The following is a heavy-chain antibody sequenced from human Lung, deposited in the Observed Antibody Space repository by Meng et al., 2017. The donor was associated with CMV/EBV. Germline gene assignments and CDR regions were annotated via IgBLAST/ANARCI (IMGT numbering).Heavy chain of an antibody. CDR3: ARGGREETYGPNFDS. CDR1: GGSLSGYY. D-gene: IGHD3-10*01. J-gene: IGHJ4*02. CDR2: ITHSGST. V-gene: IGHV4-34*01. Sequence: SETLSLXCAVYGGSLSGYYWSCIRQHPGKGLEWLGEITHSGSTKYNPSLKSRVTISVDTSNNQFSLKVKSVTAADMGVYYCARGGREETYGPNFDSWDQGTLVTVSS.